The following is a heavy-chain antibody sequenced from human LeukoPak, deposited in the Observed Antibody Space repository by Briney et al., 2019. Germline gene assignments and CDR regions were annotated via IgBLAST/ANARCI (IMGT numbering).Heavy chain of an antibody. CDR3: AXXYGDYAWFDP. V-gene: IGHV4-34*01. D-gene: IGHD4-17*01. CDR1: GGSFSGYY. CDR2: INHSGST. J-gene: IGHJ5*02. Sequence: PSETLSLTCAVYGGSFSGYYWSWIRQPPGKGLEWIGEINHSGSTNYNPSLKSRVTISVDTSKNQFSLKLSSVTAADTAVYYCAXXYGDYAWFDPWGQGTLVTVSS.